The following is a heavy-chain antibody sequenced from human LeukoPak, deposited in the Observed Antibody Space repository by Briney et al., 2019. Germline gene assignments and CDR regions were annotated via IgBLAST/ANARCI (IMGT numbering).Heavy chain of an antibody. CDR1: GLTVRSNY. J-gene: IGHJ4*02. CDR3: ARCDSSRWNGIDY. V-gene: IGHV3-53*01. Sequence: GGSLRLSCTASGLTVRSNYMGWVRLAPGKGLEWVSVIHSGGNTYYADSVKGRFTISRDNSRNTMDLQMNSLRAEDTALFYCARCDSSRWNGIDYWGQGTLVTVSS. D-gene: IGHD6-13*01. CDR2: IHSGGNT.